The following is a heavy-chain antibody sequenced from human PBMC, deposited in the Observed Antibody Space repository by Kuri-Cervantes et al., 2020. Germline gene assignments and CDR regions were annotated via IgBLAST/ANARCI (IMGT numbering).Heavy chain of an antibody. D-gene: IGHD2-15*01. CDR1: GFTFSSYS. CDR3: AREGYCRGGNCYPSYWYFDL. Sequence: GESLKISCAASGFTFSSYSMNWVRQAPGKGLEWVSSISTISTYIYYADSVKGRFTISRDNAKNSLYLQMNSLRAEDTAVYYCAREGYCRGGNCYPSYWYFDLWGRGTLVTVSS. CDR2: ISTISTYI. V-gene: IGHV3-21*01. J-gene: IGHJ2*01.